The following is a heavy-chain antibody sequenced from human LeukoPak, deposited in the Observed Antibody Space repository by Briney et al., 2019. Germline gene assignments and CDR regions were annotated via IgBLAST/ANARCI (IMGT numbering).Heavy chain of an antibody. CDR2: IKSKTDGGTT. D-gene: IGHD1-26*01. J-gene: IGHJ5*02. CDR3: TTEVVEAT. Sequence: GGSLRLSCAASGFTFVNAWMTWVRQAPGKGLEWVGRIKSKTDGGTTDYAAPVKGRFIISRDDSKNMLHLQMNSLKTEDTAVYFCTTEVVEATWGEGTLVTVSS. CDR1: GFTFVNAW. V-gene: IGHV3-15*01.